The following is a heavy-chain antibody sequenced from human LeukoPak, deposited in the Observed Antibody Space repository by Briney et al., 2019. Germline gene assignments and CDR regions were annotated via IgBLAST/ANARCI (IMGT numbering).Heavy chain of an antibody. V-gene: IGHV4-61*03. CDR3: VANGEY. Sequence: PSETLSLTCTVSGASVSSDTYYWNWMRQPPGKGLEWIGYIYGSGSTDHHPSLKSRVTISVDSSLNHLSLKLTSVTPTDTAVYYCVANGEYWAQGTLVTVSS. J-gene: IGHJ4*02. CDR2: IYGSGST. CDR1: GASVSSDTYY.